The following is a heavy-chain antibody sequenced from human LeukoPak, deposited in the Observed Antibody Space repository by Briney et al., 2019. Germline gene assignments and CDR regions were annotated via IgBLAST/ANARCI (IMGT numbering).Heavy chain of an antibody. V-gene: IGHV4-4*02. CDR2: IYHSEST. Sequence: PSGTLSLTCAVSGGSISSSNWWSWVRQPPGKGLEWIGEIYHSESTNYNPSLKSRVTISVDKSKNQFSLKLSSVTAADTAVYYCTRGLRGSTYYFDYWGQGTLVTVSS. CDR1: GGSISSSNW. CDR3: TRGLRGSTYYFDY. J-gene: IGHJ4*02.